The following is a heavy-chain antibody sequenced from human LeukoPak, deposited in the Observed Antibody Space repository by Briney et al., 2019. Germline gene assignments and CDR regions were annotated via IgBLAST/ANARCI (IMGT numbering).Heavy chain of an antibody. J-gene: IGHJ4*02. CDR2: INTDGSST. CDR1: GFTFSSYS. D-gene: IGHD6-13*01. CDR3: AREESRRGIAAATFDY. Sequence: GGSLRLSCAASGFTFSSYSMNWVRQAPGKGLVWVSRINTDGSSTSYADSVKGRFTISRDNAKNTLYLQMNSLRAEDTAVYYCAREESRRGIAAATFDYWGQGTLVTVSS. V-gene: IGHV3-74*01.